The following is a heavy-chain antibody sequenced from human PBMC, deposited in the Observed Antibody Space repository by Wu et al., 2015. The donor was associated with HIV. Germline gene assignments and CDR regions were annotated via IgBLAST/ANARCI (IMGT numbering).Heavy chain of an antibody. Sequence: QVQLLQSGAEVKKPGSSVRVSCKTSGGTFSTFAFSWVRQAPGQGLEWMGGIIPLFGTAYSAQRFQDRFTVTTDDSTATAYMELSSLTSEDTAVYYCARGFSSTWYDYYDSWGQGTLVTVSS. CDR1: GGTFSTFA. D-gene: IGHD6-13*01. V-gene: IGHV1-69*05. J-gene: IGHJ4*02. CDR3: ARGFSSTWYDYYDS. CDR2: IIPLFGTA.